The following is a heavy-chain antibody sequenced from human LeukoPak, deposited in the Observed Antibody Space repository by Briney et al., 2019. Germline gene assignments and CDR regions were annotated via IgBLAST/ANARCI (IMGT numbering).Heavy chain of an antibody. CDR2: ISYDGSNK. CDR1: GFTFSSYG. J-gene: IGHJ4*02. V-gene: IGHV3-30*18. D-gene: IGHD3-22*01. Sequence: GRSLRLSCAASGFTFSSYGMHWVRQAPGKGLEWVAVISYDGSNKYYADSVKGRFTISRDNSKNTLYLQMNSLRAEDTAVYYCAKDGPPSYYYDSSGYPGGDYWGQGTLVTVSS. CDR3: AKDGPPSYYYDSSGYPGGDY.